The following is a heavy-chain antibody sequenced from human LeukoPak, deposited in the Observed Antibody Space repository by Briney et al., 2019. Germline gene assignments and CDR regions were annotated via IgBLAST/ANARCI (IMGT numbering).Heavy chain of an antibody. CDR2: ISGSGGST. Sequence: GGSLRLSCAASGFTFSSYGMSWVRQAPGKGLEWVSAISGSGGSTYYADSMKGWFTISRDNSKNTLYLQMNSLRAEDTAVYYCAKSRQGSSGGNFDYWGQGTLVTVSS. V-gene: IGHV3-23*01. D-gene: IGHD6-19*01. CDR1: GFTFSSYG. J-gene: IGHJ4*02. CDR3: AKSRQGSSGGNFDY.